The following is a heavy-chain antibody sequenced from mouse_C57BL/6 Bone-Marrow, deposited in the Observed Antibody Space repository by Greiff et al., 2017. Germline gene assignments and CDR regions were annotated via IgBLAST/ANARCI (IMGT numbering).Heavy chain of an antibody. CDR1: GFTFSSYA. CDR2: ISDGGSYT. CDR3: ARVGLLMDY. D-gene: IGHD6-1*01. J-gene: IGHJ4*01. V-gene: IGHV5-4*03. Sequence: EVKLEESGGGLVKPGGSLKLSCAASGFTFSSYAMSWVRQTPEKRLEWVATISDGGSYTYYPDYVKGRFTISRDNAKNNLYLQMSHLKSEDTAMYYCARVGLLMDYWGQGTSVTVSS.